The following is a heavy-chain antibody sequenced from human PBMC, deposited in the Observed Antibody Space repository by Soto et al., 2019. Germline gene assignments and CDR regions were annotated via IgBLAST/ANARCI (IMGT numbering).Heavy chain of an antibody. CDR3: ARADLGDLSLIDY. Sequence: PGGSLRLSCAASGFTFSNYWMHWVRQAPGKGLVWVSRIKSDGSYTSYADSVKGRFTISRDNAKNTVYLQMNSLRAEDRAVYYCARADLGDLSLIDYWGQGTLVTVSS. J-gene: IGHJ4*02. D-gene: IGHD3-16*02. V-gene: IGHV3-74*01. CDR1: GFTFSNYW. CDR2: IKSDGSYT.